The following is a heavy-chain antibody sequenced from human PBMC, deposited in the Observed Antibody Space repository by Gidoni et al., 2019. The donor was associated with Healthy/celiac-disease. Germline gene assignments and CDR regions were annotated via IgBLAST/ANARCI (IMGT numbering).Heavy chain of an antibody. CDR3: ARGLRFLRNYYYYYYMDV. CDR2: ISSSSSYI. Sequence: EVQLVESGGGLVKPGGSLRLSCAASGFTFSSYSMNWVRQAPGKGLEWVSSISSSSSYIYYADSVKGRFTISRDNAKNSLYLQMNSLRAEDTAVYYCARGLRFLRNYYYYYYMDVWGKGTTVTVSS. D-gene: IGHD3-3*01. V-gene: IGHV3-21*01. J-gene: IGHJ6*03. CDR1: GFTFSSYS.